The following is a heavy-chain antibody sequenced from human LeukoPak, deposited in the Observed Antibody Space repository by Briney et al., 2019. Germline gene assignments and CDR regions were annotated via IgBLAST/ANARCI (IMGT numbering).Heavy chain of an antibody. CDR2: IYYRGTP. V-gene: IGHV4-59*03. CDR3: AAESERWLLRS. J-gene: IGHJ4*02. CDR1: GGSISSYY. Sequence: PSETLSLTCTVSGGSISSYYWGWVRQPPGKGLEWVGQIYYRGTPNYNPSLKSRVTISIDTSKNQFSLKLNSVTAADTAVYYCAAESERWLLRSWGQGTPVTVSS. D-gene: IGHD6-19*01.